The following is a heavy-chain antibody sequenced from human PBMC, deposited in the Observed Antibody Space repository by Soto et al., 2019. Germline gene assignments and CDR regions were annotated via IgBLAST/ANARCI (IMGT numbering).Heavy chain of an antibody. J-gene: IGHJ4*02. CDR2: VFYSGAT. CDR3: ARAGFSYGHLLF. CDR1: GGPIKTGDYY. V-gene: IGHV4-30-4*01. D-gene: IGHD3-10*01. Sequence: SETLSLTCSVSGGPIKTGDYYWNWIRQPPGKGLEWIGYVFYSGATNYSPSLKSRAAISMDTSKNQFSLSLTSVTAADTAVYYCARAGFSYGHLLFWGQGIRVTVS.